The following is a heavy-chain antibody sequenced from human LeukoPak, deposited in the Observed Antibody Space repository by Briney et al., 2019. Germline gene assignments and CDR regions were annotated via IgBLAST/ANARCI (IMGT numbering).Heavy chain of an antibody. CDR3: ARVRGDYDAFDI. V-gene: IGHV4-4*02. J-gene: IGHJ3*02. D-gene: IGHD4-17*01. CDR1: GDSISSSNW. Sequence: SGTLSLTCAVSGDSISSSNWWSWVRQPPGKGLEWIGETSQSGSPNSNPSLKGRVTISLDKSKNQFSLKLSYVTAADTAVYYCARVRGDYDAFDIWGQGTVVTVSS. CDR2: TSQSGSP.